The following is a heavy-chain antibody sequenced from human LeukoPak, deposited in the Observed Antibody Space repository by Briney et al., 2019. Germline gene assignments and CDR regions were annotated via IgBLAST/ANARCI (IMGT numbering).Heavy chain of an antibody. CDR3: ARVSIVVVPAATKWGEFDY. V-gene: IGHV3-23*01. J-gene: IGHJ4*02. CDR2: ISGSGGST. Sequence: PGGSLRLSCAASGFTVSSNYMSWVRQAPGKGLEWVSAISGSGGSTYYADSVKGRFTISRDNSKNTLYLQMNSLRAEDTAVYYCARVSIVVVPAATKWGEFDYWGQGTLVTVSS. D-gene: IGHD2-2*01. CDR1: GFTVSSNY.